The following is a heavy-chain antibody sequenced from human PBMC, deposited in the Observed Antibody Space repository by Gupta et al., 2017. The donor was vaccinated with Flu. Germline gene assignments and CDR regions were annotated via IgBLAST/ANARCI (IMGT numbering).Heavy chain of an antibody. J-gene: IGHJ4*02. CDR2: ISDSGTI. CDR1: GFTFSDNY. V-gene: IGHV3-11*01. Sequence: VQLVESGGGLVKPGGSLRLSCAASGFTFSDNYMSWIRQAPGKGLDWVSYISDSGTIYYGDSVKGRFTISRDNANNLLFLQINSLRAEDTAVYYCATGSNYGYVDYWGQGTLVTVSS. D-gene: IGHD5-18*01. CDR3: ATGSNYGYVDY.